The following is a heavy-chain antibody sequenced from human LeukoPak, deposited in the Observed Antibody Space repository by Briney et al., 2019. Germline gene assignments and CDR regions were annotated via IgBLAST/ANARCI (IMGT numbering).Heavy chain of an antibody. CDR1: GGSISSGSYY. CDR2: IYTSGST. D-gene: IGHD5-24*01. Sequence: SETLSLTCTVSGGSISSGSYYWSWIRQPAGKGLEWIGRIYTSGSTNYNPSLKSRVTISVDTSKNQFSLKLSSVTAEDTAVYYCARADGYNFFDYWGQGTLVTVSS. J-gene: IGHJ4*02. CDR3: ARADGYNFFDY. V-gene: IGHV4-61*02.